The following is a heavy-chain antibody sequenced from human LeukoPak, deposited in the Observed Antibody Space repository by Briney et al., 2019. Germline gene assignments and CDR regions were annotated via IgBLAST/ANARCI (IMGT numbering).Heavy chain of an antibody. V-gene: IGHV4-4*07. CDR1: GGSISSYY. CDR2: IYTSGST. Sequence: PSETLSLTCTVSGGSISSYYWSWIRQPAGKGLEWIGRIYTSGSTNYNPSLKSRVTISVDKSKNQFSLKLSSVTAADMAVYYCAREGDGDYGYYFDYWGQGTLVTVSS. CDR3: AREGDGDYGYYFDY. D-gene: IGHD4-17*01. J-gene: IGHJ4*02.